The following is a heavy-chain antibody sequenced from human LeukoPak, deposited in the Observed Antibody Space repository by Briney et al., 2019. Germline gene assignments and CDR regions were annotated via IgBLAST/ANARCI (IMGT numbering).Heavy chain of an antibody. J-gene: IGHJ5*02. V-gene: IGHV3-30-3*01. CDR2: ISYDGSNK. CDR1: GFTFRSYA. CDR3: AREEVDTAMVTAGYNWFDP. D-gene: IGHD5-18*01. Sequence: GGSLRLSCEASGFTFRSYAMHWVRQAPGKGLEWVAVISYDGSNKYYADSVKGRFTISRDNSKNGLYLEMNSLRSEDTAVYYCAREEVDTAMVTAGYNWFDPWGQGTLVTVSS.